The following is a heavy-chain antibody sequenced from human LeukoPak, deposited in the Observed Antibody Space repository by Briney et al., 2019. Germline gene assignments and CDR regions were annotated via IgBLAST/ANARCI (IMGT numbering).Heavy chain of an antibody. CDR2: INPNSGGT. D-gene: IGHD2-21*02. J-gene: IGHJ1*01. CDR1: GYTFTVYY. CDR3: ARAKLDDCGGVCDQYFQH. V-gene: IGHV1-2*02. Sequence: GASVKVSCKSSGYTFTVYYMHWVRQAPGQGLEWMGWINPNSGGTNFAQKFQGRVTLTRDTSINTAYMELSSLRSDDTAVYYCARAKLDDCGGVCDQYFQHWGQGNLVTVSS.